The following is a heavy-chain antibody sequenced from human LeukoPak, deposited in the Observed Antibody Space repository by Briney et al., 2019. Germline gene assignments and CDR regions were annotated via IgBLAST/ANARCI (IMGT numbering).Heavy chain of an antibody. D-gene: IGHD5-18*01. CDR2: INPNSGGT. Sequence: GASVKVSCKASGYTFTGYYMHWVRQAPGQGLEWMGWINPNSGGTNYAQKFQGRVTMTRDTSTSTVYMELSSLRSEDTAVYYCARAFPTIVDTAMVTDYYYYGMDVWGQGTTVTVSS. V-gene: IGHV1-2*02. CDR3: ARAFPTIVDTAMVTDYYYYGMDV. J-gene: IGHJ6*02. CDR1: GYTFTGYY.